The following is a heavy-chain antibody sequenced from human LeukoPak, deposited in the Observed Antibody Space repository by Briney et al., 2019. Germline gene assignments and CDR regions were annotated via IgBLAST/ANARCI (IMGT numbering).Heavy chain of an antibody. CDR3: ARAQWLRLYYFDY. D-gene: IGHD5-12*01. V-gene: IGHV4-39*07. CDR2: IYYSGST. J-gene: IGHJ4*02. CDR1: GGSISSSSYY. Sequence: SETLSLTCTVSGGSISSSSYYWGWIRQPPGKGLEWIGSIYYSGSTYYNPSLKSRVTISVDTSKNQLSLKLSSVTAADTAVYHCARAQWLRLYYFDYWGQGTLVTVSS.